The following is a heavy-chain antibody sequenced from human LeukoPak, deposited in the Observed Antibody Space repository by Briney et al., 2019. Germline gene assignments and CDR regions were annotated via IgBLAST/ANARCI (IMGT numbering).Heavy chain of an antibody. CDR1: GFTFSSYS. J-gene: IGHJ4*02. Sequence: GGSLRLSCAASGFTFSSYSMNWVRQAPGKGLEWVSSISSSSSYIYYADSVKGRFTISRDNAKNSLYLQMNSLRAEDTAVYYCARSFRGVTTKSYYFDYWGQGTLVTVSS. CDR2: ISSSSSYI. CDR3: ARSFRGVTTKSYYFDY. D-gene: IGHD2-21*02. V-gene: IGHV3-21*01.